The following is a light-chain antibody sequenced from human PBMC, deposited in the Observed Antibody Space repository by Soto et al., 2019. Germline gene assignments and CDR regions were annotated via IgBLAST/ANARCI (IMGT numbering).Light chain of an antibody. V-gene: IGKV1-12*01. CDR3: QQANSFPFT. CDR1: QGIRSW. J-gene: IGKJ3*01. Sequence: DIQMTQSPSSVSASVGDRVMITCRASQGIRSWLAWYQQKPGKAPQLLIYAASSLQSGVPSRFSGSGSGTDFTLTISSLQPEDFATYYCQQANSFPFTFGPGTKVDIK. CDR2: AAS.